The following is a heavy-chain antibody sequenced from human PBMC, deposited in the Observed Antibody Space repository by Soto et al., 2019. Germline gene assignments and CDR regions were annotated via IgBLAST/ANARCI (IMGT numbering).Heavy chain of an antibody. J-gene: IGHJ4*02. D-gene: IGHD1-26*01. V-gene: IGHV1-18*01. CDR3: ARERGGYKSFDY. CDR1: GYTFASYG. Sequence: QVQLVQSGAEVKKPGASVKVSCEVSGYTFASYGISWARQAPGQGLEWMGWINTYNGNINYAQKFQGRVTMTTDTSTSTAYMELRSLRSDDTALYYCARERGGYKSFDYWGQGTLVTVSS. CDR2: INTYNGNI.